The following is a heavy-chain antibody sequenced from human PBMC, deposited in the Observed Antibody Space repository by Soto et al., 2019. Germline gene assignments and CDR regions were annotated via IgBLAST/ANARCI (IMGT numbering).Heavy chain of an antibody. Sequence: PGGSLRLSCAASGFTFSSYGMHWVRQAPGKGLEWVAVISYDGSNKYYADSVKGRFTISRDNSKNTLYLQMNSLRAEDTAVYYCAKDLWFGELLSALYYGMDVWGQGTTVTVSS. D-gene: IGHD3-10*01. V-gene: IGHV3-30*18. CDR2: ISYDGSNK. J-gene: IGHJ6*02. CDR1: GFTFSSYG. CDR3: AKDLWFGELLSALYYGMDV.